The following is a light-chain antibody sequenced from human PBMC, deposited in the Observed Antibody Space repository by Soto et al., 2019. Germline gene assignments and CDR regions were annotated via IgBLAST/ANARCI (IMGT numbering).Light chain of an antibody. J-gene: IGKJ4*01. CDR2: RAS. CDR3: LQYNVYPLP. V-gene: IGKV1-5*03. CDR1: QNINRW. Sequence: DIQMTQSPSTLSASVGGRVTITCRARQNINRWLAWYQQRPGKAPNLLIHRASTLEVGVPSRFSGSASGTEFTLTISSLQPDDFADYFCLQYNVYPLPXGGRTKVAIK.